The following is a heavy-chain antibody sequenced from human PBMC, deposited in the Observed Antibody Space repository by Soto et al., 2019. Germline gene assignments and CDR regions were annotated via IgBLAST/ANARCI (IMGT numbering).Heavy chain of an antibody. CDR1: GFTFSSYA. J-gene: IGHJ4*02. Sequence: EVQLLESGGGLVQPGGSLRLSCAASGFTFSSYAMSWVRQAPGKGLEWVSAISGSGGSTYYADSVKGRFTISRDNSKNTLYLPMNSLRAEDTAVYYCAKGAPPDILVVPAAMQAFDYWGQGTLITVSS. V-gene: IGHV3-23*01. CDR2: ISGSGGST. CDR3: AKGAPPDILVVPAAMQAFDY. D-gene: IGHD2-2*01.